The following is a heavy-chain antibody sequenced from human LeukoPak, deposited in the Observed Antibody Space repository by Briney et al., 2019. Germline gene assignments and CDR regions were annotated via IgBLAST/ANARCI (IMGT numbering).Heavy chain of an antibody. V-gene: IGHV3-49*03. CDR2: ITKKQYGGTI. CDR1: GFTFGDYS. J-gene: IGHJ4*02. CDR3: TRDRGFYDYIWGSYRYDGYFDY. Sequence: SLRLSCTTSGFTFGDYSMGWFRQAPGRGLEWVGFITKKQYGGTIEYAASVKGRFVISRDDSKSIAYLQMDSLKTEDTAVYYCTRDRGFYDYIWGSYRYDGYFDYWGQGTLVTVSS. D-gene: IGHD3-16*02.